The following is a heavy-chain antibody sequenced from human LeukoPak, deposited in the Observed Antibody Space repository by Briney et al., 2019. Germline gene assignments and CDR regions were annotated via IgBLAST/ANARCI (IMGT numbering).Heavy chain of an antibody. CDR1: GFSFSSYA. Sequence: GSLRLSCAASGFSFSSYAMNWVRQAPGKGLEWVSSISGSGTTNYADSVKGRFTISRDSARNTLYLQMNSLRAEDTAVYYCAKDSGHSSTWYYWGQGTLVTVSS. V-gene: IGHV3-23*01. D-gene: IGHD6-13*01. CDR2: ISGSGTT. CDR3: AKDSGHSSTWYY. J-gene: IGHJ4*02.